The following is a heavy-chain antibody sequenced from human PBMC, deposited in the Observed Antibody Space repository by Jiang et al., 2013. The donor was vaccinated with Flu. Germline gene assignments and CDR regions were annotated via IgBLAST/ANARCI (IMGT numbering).Heavy chain of an antibody. CDR1: GGSISSGDSY. Sequence: GSGLVKPSQTLSLTCTVSGGSISSGDSYWSWIRLPPGKGLEWIGYIFYSGSTSYNPSLKSRVTLSVDTSKNQFSLKLSSVTVADTAVYYCARGYDYCRRGPFGYWGQGALVTVSP. J-gene: IGHJ4*02. D-gene: IGHD5-12*01. V-gene: IGHV4-30-4*01. CDR2: IFYSGST. CDR3: ARGYDYCRRGPFGY.